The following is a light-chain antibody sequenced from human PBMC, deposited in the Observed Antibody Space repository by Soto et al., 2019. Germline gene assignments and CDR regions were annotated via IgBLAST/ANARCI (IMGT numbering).Light chain of an antibody. Sequence: QSVLTQPASVSGSPGQSITISCTGTSSDVGGYNYVSWYQQHPGKAPKLMIYEVSTRPSGVSNRFSGSKSGNTASLTISGLQAEDEADYYCSSYTSSTTLLFGGGTQLTVL. J-gene: IGLJ2*01. CDR1: SSDVGGYNY. CDR3: SSYTSSTTLL. CDR2: EVS. V-gene: IGLV2-14*01.